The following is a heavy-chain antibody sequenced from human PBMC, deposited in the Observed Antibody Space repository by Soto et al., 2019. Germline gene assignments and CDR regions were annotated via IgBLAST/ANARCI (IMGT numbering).Heavy chain of an antibody. Sequence: QVQLVQSGAEVKKPGASVKVSCKASGDTFTDYYIHWVRQAPGQGLEWMGTVNPSGGHTTYAQHFLGRMTMTRDTSTSRLDMELTSLTSEDTAVYYCARGGHVVVVTAALAYWGQGTLVTVSS. CDR1: GDTFTDYY. CDR3: ARGGHVVVVTAALAY. J-gene: IGHJ4*02. D-gene: IGHD2-21*02. V-gene: IGHV1-46*01. CDR2: VNPSGGHT.